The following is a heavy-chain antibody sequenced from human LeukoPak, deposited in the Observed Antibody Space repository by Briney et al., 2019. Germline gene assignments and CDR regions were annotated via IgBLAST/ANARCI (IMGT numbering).Heavy chain of an antibody. J-gene: IGHJ4*02. CDR1: GGSFSGYY. Sequence: PSETLSLTCAVYGGSFSGYYWSWIRQPPGKGLEWIGEINHSGSTNYNPSLKSRVTISVDTSKNQFSLKLSSVTAADTAVYYCARGSLKGGVVVVAALLFDYWGQGTLVTVSS. V-gene: IGHV4-34*01. CDR3: ARGSLKGGVVVVAALLFDY. CDR2: INHSGST. D-gene: IGHD2-15*01.